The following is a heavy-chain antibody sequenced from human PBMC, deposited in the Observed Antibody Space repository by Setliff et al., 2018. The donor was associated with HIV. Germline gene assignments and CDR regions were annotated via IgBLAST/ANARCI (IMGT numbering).Heavy chain of an antibody. D-gene: IGHD3-10*01. V-gene: IGHV3-15*04. CDR2: IETETDGETT. J-gene: IGHJ3*01. CDR3: TTESRYYYGSGSWARAFDV. Sequence: GESLKISCVASGFTFNNAWMSWVRQAPGEGLEWVGRIETETDGETTDYAASVKGRFTISRDDSKNTLSLQMNSLNTEDTAMYYCTTESRYYYGSGSWARAFDVWGRGTMVTVSS. CDR1: GFTFNNAW.